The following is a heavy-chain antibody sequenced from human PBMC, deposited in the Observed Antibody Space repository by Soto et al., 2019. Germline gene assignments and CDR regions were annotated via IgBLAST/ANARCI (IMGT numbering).Heavy chain of an antibody. D-gene: IGHD1-7*01. CDR3: EKDLLELRSFYAMDV. J-gene: IGHJ6*02. Sequence: EVQLVESGGNLVQPGRSLRLSCAASGFTFDDYTMHWVRQVPGKGLEWVSGISLNSGKIGYADSVKGRFTISRDNAKNSLYLQMNSLRAEDKALYYCEKDLLELRSFYAMDVWGQGTTVTVSS. CDR2: ISLNSGKI. CDR1: GFTFDDYT. V-gene: IGHV3-9*01.